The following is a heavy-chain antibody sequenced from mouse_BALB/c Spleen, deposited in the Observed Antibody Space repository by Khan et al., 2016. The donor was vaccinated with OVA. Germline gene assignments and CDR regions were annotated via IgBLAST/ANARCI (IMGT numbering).Heavy chain of an antibody. J-gene: IGHJ2*01. V-gene: IGHV1-20*02. Sequence: EVQLVESGPELVRPGASVKLSCKASGYSFTGYFMNWVMQSHGKSLEWIGRINPHIGETFYNQRFKDKATLTVDASYNTAHMELRSLASEDSAVYYCTRIYRSYFDYWGQGTTLTVSS. CDR3: TRIYRSYFDY. D-gene: IGHD1-1*01. CDR1: GYSFTGYF. CDR2: INPHIGET.